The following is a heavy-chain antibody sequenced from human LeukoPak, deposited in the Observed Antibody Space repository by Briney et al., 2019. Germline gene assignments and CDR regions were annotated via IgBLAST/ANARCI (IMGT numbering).Heavy chain of an antibody. CDR2: IIGSGGST. D-gene: IGHD2-15*01. Sequence: PGGSLRLSCAASGFTFSSYAMSWVRQAPGKGLEWVSAIIGSGGSTYYTDSVKGRFTISRDNSKNTLYLQMNSLRAADTAVYYCAKVCLGYCSGGSCSRGGTPMDVWGKGTTVTISS. CDR3: AKVCLGYCSGGSCSRGGTPMDV. J-gene: IGHJ6*03. CDR1: GFTFSSYA. V-gene: IGHV3-23*01.